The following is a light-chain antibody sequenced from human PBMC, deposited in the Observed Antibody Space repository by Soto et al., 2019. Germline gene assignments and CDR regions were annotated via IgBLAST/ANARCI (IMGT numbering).Light chain of an antibody. V-gene: IGKV1-33*01. Sequence: DIQMTQSPSSLSASVGDRVTITCQASQDINNYLNWYQQKSGKAPKLLIYDASDLETGVPSRLSGSGSGTDFTFTISSLQPEDIATYYCQQYDNLLALTFGGGTKVDIK. J-gene: IGKJ4*01. CDR3: QQYDNLLALT. CDR1: QDINNY. CDR2: DAS.